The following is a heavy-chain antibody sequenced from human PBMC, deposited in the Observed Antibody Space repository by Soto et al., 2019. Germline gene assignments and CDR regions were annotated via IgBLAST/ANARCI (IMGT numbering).Heavy chain of an antibody. CDR1: GGTFSGYT. V-gene: IGHV1-69*02. Sequence: QVQLVQSGAEVKKPGSSVKVSCKASGGTFSGYTISWVRQAPGQGLEWMGRIIPILGIANYAQKFQGRVTITADKSTSTAYMELSSLRSEDTAVYYCARAYCSSTSCQPLYFDYWGQGTLVTVSS. D-gene: IGHD2-2*01. CDR2: IIPILGIA. J-gene: IGHJ4*02. CDR3: ARAYCSSTSCQPLYFDY.